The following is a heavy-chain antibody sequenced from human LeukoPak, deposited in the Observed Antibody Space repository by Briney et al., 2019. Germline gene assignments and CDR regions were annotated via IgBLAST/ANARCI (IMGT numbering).Heavy chain of an antibody. V-gene: IGHV1-46*01. Sequence: ASVKVSCKASGYTFTSYYMHWVRQAPGQGLEWMGIINPSGGSTSNAQKFQGRITMTRDTSTSTVYMELSSLRSEDTAVYYCAREPQSSGWYAPNDYWGQGTLVTVSS. D-gene: IGHD6-19*01. J-gene: IGHJ4*02. CDR1: GYTFTSYY. CDR2: INPSGGST. CDR3: AREPQSSGWYAPNDY.